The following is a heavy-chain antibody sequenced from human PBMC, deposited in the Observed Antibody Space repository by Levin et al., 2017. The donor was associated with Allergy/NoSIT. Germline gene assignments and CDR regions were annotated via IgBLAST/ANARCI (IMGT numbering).Heavy chain of an antibody. J-gene: IGHJ3*02. Sequence: LAGGSLRLSCAASGFTFSSYAMSWVRQAPGKGLEWVSAISGSGGSTYYADSVKGRFTISRDNSKNTLYLQMNSLRAEDTAVYYCAKSRSSGYYYADAFDIWGQGTMVTVSS. D-gene: IGHD3-22*01. CDR3: AKSRSSGYYYADAFDI. CDR1: GFTFSSYA. CDR2: ISGSGGST. V-gene: IGHV3-23*01.